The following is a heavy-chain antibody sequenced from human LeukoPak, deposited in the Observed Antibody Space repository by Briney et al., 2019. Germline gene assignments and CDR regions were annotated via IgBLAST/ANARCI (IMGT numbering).Heavy chain of an antibody. Sequence: ASVKVSCKASGYTFTDYYIHWVRQAPGQGLEWMGRINPNSGGTNYAQKFQGRVTMTRDTSISTAYMELSRLSSDDTAVYYCATSRDRIATAGRDEFDYWGQGTLVTVSS. J-gene: IGHJ4*02. V-gene: IGHV1-2*06. CDR3: ATSRDRIATAGRDEFDY. D-gene: IGHD6-13*01. CDR2: INPNSGGT. CDR1: GYTFTDYY.